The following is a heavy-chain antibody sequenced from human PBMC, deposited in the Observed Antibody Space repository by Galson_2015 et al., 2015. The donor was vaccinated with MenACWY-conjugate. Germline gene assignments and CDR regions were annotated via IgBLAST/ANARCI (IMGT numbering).Heavy chain of an antibody. J-gene: IGHJ4*02. V-gene: IGHV4-61*01. CDR3: ARESNK. D-gene: IGHD1/OR15-1a*01. CDR1: GGSVSSGSY. CDR2: IYSSGST. Sequence: ETLSLACTASGGSVSSGSYWAWIRQPPGKGLEWIGLIYSSGSTKYNPSLKSRVTISLDISKNQVSLKLSSVTAADTAVYYCARESNKWGQGTLVTASS.